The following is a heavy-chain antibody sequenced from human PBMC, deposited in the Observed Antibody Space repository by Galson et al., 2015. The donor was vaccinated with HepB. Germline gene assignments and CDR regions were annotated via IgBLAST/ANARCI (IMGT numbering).Heavy chain of an antibody. J-gene: IGHJ4*02. CDR3: ARVPAAMTFDY. CDR1: GFTFSSYA. D-gene: IGHD2-2*01. V-gene: IGHV3-30-3*01. CDR2: ISYDGSNK. Sequence: SLRLSCAASGFTFSSYAMHWVRQAPGKGLEWVAVISYDGSNKYYADSVKGRFTISRDNSKNTLYLQMNSLRAEDTAVYYCARVPAAMTFDYWGQGTLVTVSS.